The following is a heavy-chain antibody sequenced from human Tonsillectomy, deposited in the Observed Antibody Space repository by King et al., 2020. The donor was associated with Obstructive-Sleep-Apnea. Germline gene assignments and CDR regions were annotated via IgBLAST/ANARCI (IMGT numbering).Heavy chain of an antibody. D-gene: IGHD3-10*01. CDR1: GGSISSSNW. J-gene: IGHJ4*02. V-gene: IGHV4-4*02. CDR2: IYLSGST. CDR3: SGGSAFRGVIITELSY. Sequence: VQLQESGPGLVKPSGTLSLTCAVSGGSISSSNWWSWVRQPPGKGLEWIGEIYLSGSTKYNPSLKSRVTISVDKSKNQFSLKLSSVTAADTAVYYCSGGSAFRGVIITELSYWGQGTLVTVSS.